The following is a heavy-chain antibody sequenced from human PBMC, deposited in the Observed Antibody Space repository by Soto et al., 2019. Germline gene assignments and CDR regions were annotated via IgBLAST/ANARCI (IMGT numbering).Heavy chain of an antibody. CDR1: GFTFSSYG. D-gene: IGHD3-10*01. Sequence: QVQLVESGGGVVQPGRSLRLSCAASGFTFSSYGMHWVRQAPGKGLEWVAVISYDGINKYYADSVKGRFTISRDNSKNTLYLRMNSLRDEDTAVYYCAKCRGSGNFYIYYYYAMDVWGQGTTVTVSS. J-gene: IGHJ6*02. CDR2: ISYDGINK. V-gene: IGHV3-30*18. CDR3: AKCRGSGNFYIYYYYAMDV.